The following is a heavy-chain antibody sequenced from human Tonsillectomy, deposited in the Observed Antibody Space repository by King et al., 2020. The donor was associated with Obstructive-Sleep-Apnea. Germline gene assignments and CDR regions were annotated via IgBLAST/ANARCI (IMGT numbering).Heavy chain of an antibody. CDR3: APAWYSSRWTLRGFDP. V-gene: IGHV1-8*01. CDR2: MNPNSGNT. D-gene: IGHD6-13*01. J-gene: IGHJ5*02. CDR1: GYTFTSYD. Sequence: QLVQSGAEVKKPGASVKVSCKASGYTFTSYDINWVRQAAGQGLEWMGWMNPNSGNTGYAQKFQGRVTLTRNTSITTAYMELSSLSSEDTAVYYCAPAWYSSRWTLRGFDPWGQGTLVTVSS.